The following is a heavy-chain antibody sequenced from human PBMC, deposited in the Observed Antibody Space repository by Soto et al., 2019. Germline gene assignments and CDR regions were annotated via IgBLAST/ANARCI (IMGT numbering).Heavy chain of an antibody. V-gene: IGHV1-18*01. D-gene: IGHD3-10*01. CDR2: ISAYNGNT. CDR1: CDTFTSYG. CDR3: ARDLHYYGSGAEGVTAHELVF. J-gene: IGHJ4*02. Sequence: ASVKVSCKASCDTFTSYGISWVQQAPGQGLEWMGWISAYNGNTNYAQKLQGRGTMTTDTSTSTAYMELRSLRSDDPAVYYCARDLHYYGSGAEGVTAHELVFWGQGPLVSVSS.